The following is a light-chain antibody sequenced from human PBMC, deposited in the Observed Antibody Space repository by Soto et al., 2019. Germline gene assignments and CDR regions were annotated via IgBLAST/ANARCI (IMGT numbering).Light chain of an antibody. CDR1: QSVSSSY. CDR2: GAS. CDR3: QQYGNSPLVT. Sequence: EIVLTQSPGTLSLSPGERATLSCRASQSVSSSYLAWYQQKPGQAPRLLIYGASSSATGIPDRFSGSGSGTDFTLTISRLEPEDFAVYYCQQYGNSPLVTFGQGTRLEIK. V-gene: IGKV3-20*01. J-gene: IGKJ5*01.